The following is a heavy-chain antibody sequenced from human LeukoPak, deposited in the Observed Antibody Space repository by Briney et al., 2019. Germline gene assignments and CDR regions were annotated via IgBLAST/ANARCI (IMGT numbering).Heavy chain of an antibody. D-gene: IGHD3-3*01. CDR3: AAAYDFWSGPLDY. J-gene: IGHJ4*02. CDR1: GGTFSSYA. CDR2: IIPIFGTA. Sequence: GSSVKVSCKASGGTFSSYAISWVRQAPGQGLEWMGRIIPIFGTANYAQKFQGRVTITTDGSTSTAYMELSSLRSEDTAVYYCAAAYDFWSGPLDYWGQGTLVTVSS. V-gene: IGHV1-69*05.